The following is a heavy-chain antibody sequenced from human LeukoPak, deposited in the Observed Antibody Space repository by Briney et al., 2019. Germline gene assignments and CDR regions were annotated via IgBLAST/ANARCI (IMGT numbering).Heavy chain of an antibody. V-gene: IGHV4-34*01. Sequence: SETLSLTCAVYGGSFSGYYWSWIRQPPGKGLEWIGEINHSGSTNYNPSLKSRVTISVDTSKNQFSLKLSSVTAADTAVYYCARNQASDDYGDPKYYFDYWGQGTLVTVSS. CDR2: INHSGST. CDR3: ARNQASDDYGDPKYYFDY. D-gene: IGHD4-17*01. CDR1: GGSFSGYY. J-gene: IGHJ4*02.